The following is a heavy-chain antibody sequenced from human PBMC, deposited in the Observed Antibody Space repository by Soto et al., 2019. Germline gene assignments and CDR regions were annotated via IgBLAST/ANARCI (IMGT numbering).Heavy chain of an antibody. V-gene: IGHV3-33*03. D-gene: IGHD5-18*01. J-gene: IGHJ4*02. CDR2: VWSDGSNQ. Sequence: GGSLRLSCAASGFTFSRHGMHWVRQAPGKGLEWVAVVWSDGSNQQYADSVRGRFTISRDNSKNTLYLQMNSLRAEDTAVYYWAINVDTAMVKFDDWGKGTLVTVDS. CDR1: GFTFSRHG. CDR3: AINVDTAMVKFDD.